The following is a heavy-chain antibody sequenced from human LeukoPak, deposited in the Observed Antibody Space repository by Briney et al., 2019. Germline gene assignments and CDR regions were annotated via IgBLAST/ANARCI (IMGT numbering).Heavy chain of an antibody. V-gene: IGHV3-30*03. CDR2: ISYDGSNK. J-gene: IGHJ2*01. Sequence: TGGSLRLSCAASGFTSSSYGMHWVRQAPGKGLEWVAVISYDGSNKYYADSVKGRFTISRDNSKNTLYLQMNSLRAEDTAVYYCARDERTVVTPFYWYFDLWGRGTLVTVSS. CDR3: ARDERTVVTPFYWYFDL. D-gene: IGHD4-23*01. CDR1: GFTSSSYG.